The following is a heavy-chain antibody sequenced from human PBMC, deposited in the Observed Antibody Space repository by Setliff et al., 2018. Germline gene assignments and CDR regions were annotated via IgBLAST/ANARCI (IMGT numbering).Heavy chain of an antibody. CDR2: IYCRGST. J-gene: IGHJ3*02. Sequence: SETLSLTCTVSGGSISSSSYYWGWIRQPPGKGLEWIGSIYCRGSTYYNPSLKSRVTISIDTSKNQFSLRLSSVTAADTAVYYCAGDLYDYVWGTYRYHDAFDIWGQGTMVTVSS. D-gene: IGHD3-16*02. CDR1: GGSISSSSYY. V-gene: IGHV4-39*07. CDR3: AGDLYDYVWGTYRYHDAFDI.